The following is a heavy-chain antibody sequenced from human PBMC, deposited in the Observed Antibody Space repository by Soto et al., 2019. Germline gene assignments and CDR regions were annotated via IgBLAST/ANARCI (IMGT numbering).Heavy chain of an antibody. CDR1: GFTFSSYS. V-gene: IGHV3-48*01. CDR2: ISSSSTI. CDR3: AKDIVVVVAATHFDY. J-gene: IGHJ4*02. Sequence: GGSLRLSCAASGFTFSSYSMNWVRQAPGKGLEWVSYISSSSTIYYADSVKGRFTISRDNAKNSLYLQMNSLRAEDTAVYYCAKDIVVVVAATHFDYWGQGTLVTVSS. D-gene: IGHD2-15*01.